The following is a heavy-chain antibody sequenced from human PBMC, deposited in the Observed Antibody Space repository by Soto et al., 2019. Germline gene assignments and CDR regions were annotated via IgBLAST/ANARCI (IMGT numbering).Heavy chain of an antibody. D-gene: IGHD1-1*01. V-gene: IGHV2-5*02. CDR2: IYWDDDK. CDR3: AHRLSGYNWNGGYFDY. CDR1: GFSLTSRPMG. Sequence: QITLKESAPPRVKPTQTLTLTCTFSGFSLTSRPMGVGWIRQPPGKALEWLAFIYWDDDKRYSPSLRSRLTTTKDTSGNQVVLTMTNRDPVDTATYYCAHRLSGYNWNGGYFDYWGQGALVTVSS. J-gene: IGHJ4*02.